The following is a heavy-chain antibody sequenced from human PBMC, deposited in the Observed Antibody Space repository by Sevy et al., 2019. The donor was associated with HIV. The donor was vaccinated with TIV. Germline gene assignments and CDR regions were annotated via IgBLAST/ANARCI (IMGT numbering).Heavy chain of an antibody. Sequence: GGSLRLSCTASGFTFSSYEMNWVRQAPGKGLEWVSYITLSGSTIYYADSVKGRFTISRDNAKNSLYLQMNSLRAEDTAGYYCARDRQGITVAGTAIDYWGQGTLVTVSS. J-gene: IGHJ4*02. D-gene: IGHD6-19*01. CDR1: GFTFSSYE. CDR2: ITLSGSTI. V-gene: IGHV3-48*03. CDR3: ARDRQGITVAGTAIDY.